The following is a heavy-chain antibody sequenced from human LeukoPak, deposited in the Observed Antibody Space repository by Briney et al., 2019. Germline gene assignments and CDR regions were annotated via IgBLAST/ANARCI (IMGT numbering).Heavy chain of an antibody. V-gene: IGHV3-53*05. J-gene: IGHJ4*02. CDR3: AKDDGYCSSTSCQNYYGSGSFFDY. CDR1: GFTVSNNY. CDR2: IYSGGST. D-gene: IGHD2-2*01. Sequence: PGGSLRLSCAASGFTVSNNYMSWVRQAPGKGLEWVSVIYSGGSTYYADFVKGRFTISRDNSKNTLYLQMNSLRAEDTAVYYCAKDDGYCSSTSCQNYYGSGSFFDYWGQGTLVTVSS.